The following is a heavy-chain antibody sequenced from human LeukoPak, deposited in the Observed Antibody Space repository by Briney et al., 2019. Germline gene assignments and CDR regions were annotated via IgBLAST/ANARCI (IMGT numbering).Heavy chain of an antibody. V-gene: IGHV3-7*03. CDR1: GFTFSSYW. Sequence: GGSLRLSCAASGFTFSSYWMSWVRQAPGKGLEWVANIKQDGSEKYYVDSAKGRFTISRDNAKNSLYLQMNSLRAEDTAVYYCAKGYSYGRFDYWGQGTLVTVS. D-gene: IGHD5-18*01. CDR3: AKGYSYGRFDY. CDR2: IKQDGSEK. J-gene: IGHJ4*02.